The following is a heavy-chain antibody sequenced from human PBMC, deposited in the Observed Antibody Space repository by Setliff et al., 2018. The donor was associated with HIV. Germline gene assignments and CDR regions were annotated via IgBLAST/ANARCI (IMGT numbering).Heavy chain of an antibody. CDR1: GYTFTGYY. V-gene: IGHV1-46*01. Sequence: GASVKVSCKASGYTFTGYYIHWVRQAPGQGLEWMGIINPSSGSTSYTQMFRGRVTMTRDTSTSTVYMELTSLTSDDTAVYYCAKWVDDNSEGSYYHYMDVWGNGASVTVSS. CDR2: INPSSGST. D-gene: IGHD6-25*01. CDR3: AKWVDDNSEGSYYHYMDV. J-gene: IGHJ6*03.